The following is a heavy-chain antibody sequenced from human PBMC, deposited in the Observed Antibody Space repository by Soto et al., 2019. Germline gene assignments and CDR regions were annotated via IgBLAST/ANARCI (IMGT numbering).Heavy chain of an antibody. J-gene: IGHJ5*02. CDR2: IYHSGST. Sequence: SETLSLTCAVSGGSISSGGYSWSWTRQPPGKGLEWIGYIYHSGSTYYNPSLKSRVTISVDRSKNQFSLKLSSVTAADTAVYYCARNNNWNDGGWFDPWGQGTLVTVSS. CDR1: GGSISSGGYS. V-gene: IGHV4-30-2*01. D-gene: IGHD1-20*01. CDR3: ARNNNWNDGGWFDP.